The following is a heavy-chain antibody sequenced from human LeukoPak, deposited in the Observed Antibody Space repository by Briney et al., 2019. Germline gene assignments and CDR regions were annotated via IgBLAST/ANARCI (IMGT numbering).Heavy chain of an antibody. CDR1: GFTFSSSW. V-gene: IGHV3-7*01. Sequence: GGSLRLSCAASGFTFSSSWISWVRQAPGKGLEWVANIKQDRTEKYYVDSVKGRFTISRDNAKSSLYLQMNSLRAEDTAVYYCARLREIPIFGVVTKSTSYFDYWGQGTLVTVSS. D-gene: IGHD3-3*01. J-gene: IGHJ4*02. CDR3: ARLREIPIFGVVTKSTSYFDY. CDR2: IKQDRTEK.